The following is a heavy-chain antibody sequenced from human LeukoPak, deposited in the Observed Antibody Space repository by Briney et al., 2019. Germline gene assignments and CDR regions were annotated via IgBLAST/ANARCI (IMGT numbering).Heavy chain of an antibody. V-gene: IGHV1-2*06. CDR3: ARDLDDYGDS. J-gene: IGHJ4*02. Sequence: GASVKVSCKASRGTFSSFPINWVRQAPGQGLEWMGRINPNSGGTNYAQKFQGRVTMTRDTSISTAYMELSRLRSDDTAVYYCARDLDDYGDSWGQGTLVTVSS. CDR2: INPNSGGT. CDR1: RGTFSSFP. D-gene: IGHD5-24*01.